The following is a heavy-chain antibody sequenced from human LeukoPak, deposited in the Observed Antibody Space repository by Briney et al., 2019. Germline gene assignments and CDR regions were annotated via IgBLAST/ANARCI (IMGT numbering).Heavy chain of an antibody. V-gene: IGHV3-33*06. CDR3: AKGTGNIVATIDY. CDR2: IWYDGSNK. D-gene: IGHD5-12*01. CDR1: GFTFSSYG. Sequence: GGSLRLSCAASGFTFSSYGMHWVRQAPGKGLEWVAVIWYDGSNKYYADSVKGRFTISRDNSKNTLYLQMNSLSAEDTAVYYCAKGTGNIVATIDYWGQGTLVTVSS. J-gene: IGHJ4*02.